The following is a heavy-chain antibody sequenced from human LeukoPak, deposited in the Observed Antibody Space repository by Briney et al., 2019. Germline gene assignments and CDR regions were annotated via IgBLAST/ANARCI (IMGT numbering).Heavy chain of an antibody. V-gene: IGHV1-69*01. Sequence: SVKVSCKASGGTFSSYAISWVRQAPGQGLEWMGGIIPIFGTANYAQKFHGRVTITADESTSTAYMELSSLRSEDTAVYYCAREGLPYYYGSGSFSSPFDYWGQGTLVTVSS. D-gene: IGHD3-10*01. J-gene: IGHJ4*02. CDR2: IIPIFGTA. CDR3: AREGLPYYYGSGSFSSPFDY. CDR1: GGTFSSYA.